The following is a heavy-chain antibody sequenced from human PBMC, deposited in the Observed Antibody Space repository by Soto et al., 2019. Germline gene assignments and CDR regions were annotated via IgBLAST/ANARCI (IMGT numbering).Heavy chain of an antibody. D-gene: IGHD1-26*01. CDR2: IIPIFGTA. CDR3: AELRGYYYGMDV. J-gene: IGHJ6*02. Sequence: PSVKVSCKASGGTFSSYAISWVRQAPGQGREWRGGIIPIFGTANYAQKFQGRVTITADESTSTADMELSSLRSEDTAVYYCAELRGYYYGMDVWGQGTTVTVSS. V-gene: IGHV1-69*13. CDR1: GGTFSSYA.